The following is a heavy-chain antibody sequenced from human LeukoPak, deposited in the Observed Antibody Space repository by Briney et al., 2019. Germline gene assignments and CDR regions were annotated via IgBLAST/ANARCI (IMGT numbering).Heavy chain of an antibody. J-gene: IGHJ3*02. CDR2: ISSSSSTI. CDR1: GFTFSSYS. Sequence: PGGSLRLSCAASGFTFSSYSMNWVRQAPGKGLEWVSYISSSSSTIYYADSVKGRFTISRDNAKNSLYLQMNSLRAEDTAVYYCARGMSLGAFDIWGQGTMVTVSS. V-gene: IGHV3-48*04. CDR3: ARGMSLGAFDI.